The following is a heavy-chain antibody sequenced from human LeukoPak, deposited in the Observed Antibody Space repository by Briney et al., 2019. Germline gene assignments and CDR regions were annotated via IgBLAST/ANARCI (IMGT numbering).Heavy chain of an antibody. V-gene: IGHV5-10-1*01. CDR2: IDPSDSYT. J-gene: IGHJ3*02. CDR1: GSIFPAYW. Sequence: GESLQISCKGSGSIFPAYWISWVRQLPGKGLEWMGRIDPSDSYTNYSPSFQGHVTISADKSISTAYLQWSSLKASDTAMYYCAKLSGALDAFDIWGQGTMVTVSS. D-gene: IGHD2-15*01. CDR3: AKLSGALDAFDI.